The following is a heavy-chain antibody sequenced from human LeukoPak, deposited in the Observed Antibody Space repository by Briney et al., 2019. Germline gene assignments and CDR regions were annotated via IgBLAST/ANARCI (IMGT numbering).Heavy chain of an antibody. V-gene: IGHV6-1*01. Sequence: SQTLSPTCAISGESVSSNNAAWTWIRQSPSRGLEWLGRTYYRSKWFNDYAVSVKSRITINPDTSKNQFFLQLNSVTPEDTAVYYCAREYLGGYLIYWGQGTLVTVSS. D-gene: IGHD3-16*02. CDR1: GESVSSNNAA. CDR2: TYYRSKWFN. J-gene: IGHJ4*02. CDR3: AREYLGGYLIY.